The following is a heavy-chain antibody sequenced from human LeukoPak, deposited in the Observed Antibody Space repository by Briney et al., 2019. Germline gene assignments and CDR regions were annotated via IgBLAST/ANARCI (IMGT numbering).Heavy chain of an antibody. Sequence: SETLSLTCAVYGGSFSGYYWSWIRQPPGKGLEWIGEINHSGSTNYNPSLKGRVTISVDTSKNQFSLKLSSVTAADTAVYYCASGQLAPDYWGQGTLVTVSS. D-gene: IGHD6-6*01. CDR2: INHSGST. J-gene: IGHJ4*02. CDR3: ASGQLAPDY. V-gene: IGHV4-34*01. CDR1: GGSFSGYY.